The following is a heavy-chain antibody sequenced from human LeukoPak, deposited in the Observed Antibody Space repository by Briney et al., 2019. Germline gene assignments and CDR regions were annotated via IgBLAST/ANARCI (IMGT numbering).Heavy chain of an antibody. V-gene: IGHV3-9*01. CDR2: ISSNSGSM. CDR3: AKDKRLRRGSDDILTARYHYDYYGMDV. CDR1: GFTFNDYA. D-gene: IGHD3-9*01. Sequence: PGGSLRLSCATSGFTFNDYAMHWARQAPGKGLEWVSGISSNSGSMFYADSVKGRFTISRDNGKNSLYLQMNSLRPEDTAMYYCAKDKRLRRGSDDILTARYHYDYYGMDVWGQGTTVTVSS. J-gene: IGHJ6*02.